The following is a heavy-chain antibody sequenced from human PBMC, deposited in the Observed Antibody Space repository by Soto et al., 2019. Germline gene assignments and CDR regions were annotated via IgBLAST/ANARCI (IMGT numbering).Heavy chain of an antibody. D-gene: IGHD1-7*01. V-gene: IGHV4-4*02. CDR3: ASRDPGTSVDY. CDR1: CGSFTSNNW. J-gene: IGHJ4*02. CDR2: IYRTGST. Sequence: SETLSLTCAVSCGSFTSNNWWTWVRQPPGQGLEWIGEIYRTGSTNYNPSLKSRVTISLDKSENQFSLKVTSLTAADTAVYYCASRDPGTSVDYWGQRTLVTVSS.